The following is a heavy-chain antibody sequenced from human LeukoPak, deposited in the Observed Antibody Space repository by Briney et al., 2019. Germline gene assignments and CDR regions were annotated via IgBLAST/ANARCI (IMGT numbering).Heavy chain of an antibody. Sequence: AGGSLRLSCAASGFTFDDYAITWVRQAPGKGLEWVSGIGWNSGSIGYADSVKGRFTISRDNAKNSLYLQMNSLRAEDMALYYCAKDSGIAAAGTGEYFQHWGQGTLVTVSS. J-gene: IGHJ1*01. CDR1: GFTFDDYA. D-gene: IGHD6-13*01. V-gene: IGHV3-9*03. CDR2: IGWNSGSI. CDR3: AKDSGIAAAGTGEYFQH.